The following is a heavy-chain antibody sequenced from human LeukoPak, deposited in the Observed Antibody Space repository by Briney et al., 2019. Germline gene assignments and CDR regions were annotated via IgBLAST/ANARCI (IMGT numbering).Heavy chain of an antibody. J-gene: IGHJ5*02. CDR1: GGSISSYY. CDR2: IYYSVST. Sequence: SETLSLTCTVSGGSISSYYWSWIRQPPGKGLEWIGYIYYSVSTNYNPSLTSRVTISVDTSKNQFPLKLSSVTAADTAVYYCARQLLWFGAERWFDPWGQGTLVTVSS. D-gene: IGHD3-10*01. V-gene: IGHV4-59*08. CDR3: ARQLLWFGAERWFDP.